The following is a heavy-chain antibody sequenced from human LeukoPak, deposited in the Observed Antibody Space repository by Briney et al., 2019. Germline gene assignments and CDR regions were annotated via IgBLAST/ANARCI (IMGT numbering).Heavy chain of an antibody. Sequence: GASVKVSCKASGYTFTGYYMHWVRQAPGQGLEWMGRINPNSGGTNYAQKFQGRVTMTRDTSISTAYMELSRLRSDDTAVYYCARVDGGYSYGFNYWGQGTLVTVSS. V-gene: IGHV1-2*06. CDR3: ARVDGGYSYGFNY. D-gene: IGHD5-18*01. J-gene: IGHJ4*02. CDR1: GYTFTGYY. CDR2: INPNSGGT.